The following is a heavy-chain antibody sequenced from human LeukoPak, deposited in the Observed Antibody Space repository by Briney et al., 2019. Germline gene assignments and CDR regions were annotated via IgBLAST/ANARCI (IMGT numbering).Heavy chain of an antibody. CDR1: GFTFSSYA. CDR2: ISYDGSNK. V-gene: IGHV3-30-3*01. CDR3: AGKGTGDI. J-gene: IGHJ3*02. Sequence: PGGSLRLSCAASGFTFSSYAMHWVRQAPGKGLEWVAVISYDGSNKYYADSVKGRFTISRDNSKNTLYLQMNSLRAEDTAVYYCAGKGTGDIWGQGTMVIASS. D-gene: IGHD2-8*02.